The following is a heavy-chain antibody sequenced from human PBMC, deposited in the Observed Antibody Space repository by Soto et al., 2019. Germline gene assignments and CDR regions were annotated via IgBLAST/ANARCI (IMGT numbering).Heavy chain of an antibody. CDR2: ISAYNGNT. J-gene: IGHJ5*02. Sequence: ASVKVSCKASGYTFTSYGISWVRQAPGQGLEWMGWISAYNGNTNYAQKLQGRVTMTTDTSTSTAYMELRSLKSDDTAVYYCARLAAVYDYGDENWFDPWGQGTLVTVSS. CDR3: ARLAAVYDYGDENWFDP. D-gene: IGHD4-17*01. CDR1: GYTFTSYG. V-gene: IGHV1-18*01.